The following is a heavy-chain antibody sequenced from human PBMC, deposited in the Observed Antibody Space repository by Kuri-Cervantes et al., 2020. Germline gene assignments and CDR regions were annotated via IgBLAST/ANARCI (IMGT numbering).Heavy chain of an antibody. CDR1: GYTFTSYY. J-gene: IGHJ4*02. D-gene: IGHD2-15*01. CDR3: ARGGVAATFEY. Sequence: ASVKVSCKASGYTFTSYYMHWVRQAPGQRLEWMGWINAGNGNTKYSQKFQGRVTITRDTSASTAYMELSSLRSEDTAVHYCARGGVAATFEYWGQGTLVTVSS. V-gene: IGHV1-3*01. CDR2: INAGNGNT.